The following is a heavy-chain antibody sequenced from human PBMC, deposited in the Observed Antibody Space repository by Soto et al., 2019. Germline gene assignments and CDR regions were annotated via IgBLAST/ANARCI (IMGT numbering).Heavy chain of an antibody. D-gene: IGHD4-17*01. Sequence: QVQLQESGPGLMKPSGTLSLTCAVSGGSITSGNWWNWVRQPPGKGLEWIGEIYHSGSTNYNPSLKSRVTISVDKSKSHFSLRLTSVTAADTAVYYCARYGDYLYFDSWGQGTLITVSS. J-gene: IGHJ4*02. CDR2: IYHSGST. CDR1: GGSITSGNW. CDR3: ARYGDYLYFDS. V-gene: IGHV4-4*02.